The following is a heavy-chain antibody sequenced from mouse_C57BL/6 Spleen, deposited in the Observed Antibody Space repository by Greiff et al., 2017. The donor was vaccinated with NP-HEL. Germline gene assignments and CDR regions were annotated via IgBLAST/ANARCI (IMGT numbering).Heavy chain of an antibody. CDR2: INPNNGGT. CDR1: GYTFTDYY. J-gene: IGHJ3*01. Sequence: EVQLQQSGPELVKPGASVKISCKASGYTFTDYYMNWVKQSHGKSLEWIGDINPNNGGTSYNQKFKGKATLTVDKSSSTAYMELRSLTSEDSAVYYCAREAVTTEGFAYWGQGTLVTVSA. D-gene: IGHD2-2*01. V-gene: IGHV1-26*01. CDR3: AREAVTTEGFAY.